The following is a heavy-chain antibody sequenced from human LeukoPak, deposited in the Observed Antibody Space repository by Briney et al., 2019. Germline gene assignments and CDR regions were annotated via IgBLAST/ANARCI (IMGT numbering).Heavy chain of an antibody. CDR1: GYTFTGYY. CDR3: GRLRTNDDY. CDR2: INPYSDGT. Sequence: ASVKVSCQASGYTFTGYYSHWVRQTPGQGLEWMGYINPYSDGTNYAQKFQGRVTMTSDTSISTAFMELSRLTSDDTAVYYCGRLRTNDDYWGQGTLVTVSS. V-gene: IGHV1-2*02. J-gene: IGHJ4*02. D-gene: IGHD1-14*01.